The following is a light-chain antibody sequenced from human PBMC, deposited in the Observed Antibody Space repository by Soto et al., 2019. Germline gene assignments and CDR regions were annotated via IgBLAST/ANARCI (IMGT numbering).Light chain of an antibody. V-gene: IGKV3-15*01. J-gene: IGKJ4*01. Sequence: EILMTQSPATLSVSPGEGATLSCRASQGIGDTFAWYKQKPGQTPRLLIYDTSIRATGVPARFSGSRSGAEFTLTISSLTFGDFAVYYWQHYVTWALNFGGGTKVESK. CDR3: QHYVTWALN. CDR2: DTS. CDR1: QGIGDT.